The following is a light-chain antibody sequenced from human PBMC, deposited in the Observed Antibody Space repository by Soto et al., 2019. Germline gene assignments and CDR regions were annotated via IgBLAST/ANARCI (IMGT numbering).Light chain of an antibody. J-gene: IGKJ1*01. V-gene: IGKV1-5*01. CDR1: QSIRNW. Sequence: DIQMTQSPSTLSASVRDRVTITCRASQSIRNWLAWYQDKPGKAPKLLIYDASTLEGGVPSRFSGIGSGTEFTLTISGLHPGDFATYYCQHSWTFGQGTKVDIK. CDR2: DAS. CDR3: QHSWT.